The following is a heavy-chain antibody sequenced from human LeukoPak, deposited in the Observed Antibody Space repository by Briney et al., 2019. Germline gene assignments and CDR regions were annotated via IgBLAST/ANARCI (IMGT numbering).Heavy chain of an antibody. V-gene: IGHV3-30-3*01. CDR2: ISYDGSNK. CDR3: AREDDSHSGAFDI. Sequence: GGSLRLSCAASGFTFSSYAMHWVRQAPGKGLEWVAVISYDGSNKYYADSVKGRFTISRDNSKNTLYLQMDSLRAEDTAVYYCAREDDSHSGAFDIWGRGTMVTVSS. J-gene: IGHJ3*02. D-gene: IGHD3-22*01. CDR1: GFTFSSYA.